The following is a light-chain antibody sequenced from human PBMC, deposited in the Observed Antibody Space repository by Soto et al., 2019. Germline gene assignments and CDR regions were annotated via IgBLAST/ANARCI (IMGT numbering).Light chain of an antibody. CDR1: QSVSSN. Sequence: EIVLTQSPATLSLSPGERVTLSCRASQSVSSNLAWYQQKPGQAPRLLIYGAATRDTGIPARFSGSGSGTEFTLTISSLQPDDFATYYCLQDYNYPRTFGQGTKVDNK. CDR2: GAA. V-gene: IGKV3-15*01. CDR3: LQDYNYPRT. J-gene: IGKJ1*01.